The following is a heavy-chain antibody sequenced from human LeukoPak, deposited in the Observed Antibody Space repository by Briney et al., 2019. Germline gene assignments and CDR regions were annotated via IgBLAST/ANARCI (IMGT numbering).Heavy chain of an antibody. V-gene: IGHV3-48*03. D-gene: IGHD3-22*01. CDR3: ASAMLASDSSGYYTSDYFEH. CDR2: ISSSCNTR. CDR1: GMMFSSYE. J-gene: IGHJ4*02. Sequence: GGSLRLSCAASGMMFSSYEMYWVRQAPGKGLEWISYISSSCNTRKYADSVKGRFTISRDNAKKSLHLEMSGLRGDDSAIYYCASAMLASDSSGYYTSDYFEHWGQGTLVSGSS.